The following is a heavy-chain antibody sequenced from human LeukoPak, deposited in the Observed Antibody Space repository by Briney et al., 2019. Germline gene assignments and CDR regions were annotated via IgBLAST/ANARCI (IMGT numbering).Heavy chain of an antibody. D-gene: IGHD3-9*01. J-gene: IGHJ4*02. V-gene: IGHV3-7*03. Sequence: PGGSLRLSCASSGFTFSTYWMTWVHQAPGKGLEWVANISPDGSEKSHVDSVKGRFTVSRDNAENSLYLQMNSLTAEDTAVYYCARTILTGYNFWGQGTLVTVSS. CDR3: ARTILTGYNF. CDR2: ISPDGSEK. CDR1: GFTFSTYW.